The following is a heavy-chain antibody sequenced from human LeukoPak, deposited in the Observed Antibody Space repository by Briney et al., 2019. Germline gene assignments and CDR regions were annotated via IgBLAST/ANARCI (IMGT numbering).Heavy chain of an antibody. CDR2: IYYSGST. Sequence: SETLSLTCTVSGGSIGGYYWSWIRQPPRKGLEWIGYIYYSGSTNYNPSLKSRVTMSVDTSKNQFSLRLSSVTAADTAVYYCAREGYTSGWYKTDYWGQGTLVTVSS. CDR1: GGSIGGYY. V-gene: IGHV4-59*01. CDR3: AREGYTSGWYKTDY. D-gene: IGHD6-19*01. J-gene: IGHJ4*02.